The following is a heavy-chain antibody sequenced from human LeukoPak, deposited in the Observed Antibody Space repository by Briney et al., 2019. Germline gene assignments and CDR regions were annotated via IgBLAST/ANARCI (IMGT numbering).Heavy chain of an antibody. V-gene: IGHV4-31*03. J-gene: IGHJ5*02. Sequence: SETLSLTCTVSGGSLSSGGYYWSWTGGNQGKGVGGIGYIYYSGSTYYNPSPKSRVTISVDTSKNQFSLKLSSVTAADTAVYYCAREDSSSAGGFDPWGQGTLVTVSS. CDR3: AREDSSSAGGFDP. D-gene: IGHD6-6*01. CDR1: GGSLSSGGYY. CDR2: IYYSGST.